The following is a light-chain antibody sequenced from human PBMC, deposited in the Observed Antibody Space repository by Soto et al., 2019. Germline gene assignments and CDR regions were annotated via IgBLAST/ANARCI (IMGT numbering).Light chain of an antibody. CDR3: QQYGSSQYT. CDR2: GAS. J-gene: IGKJ2*01. Sequence: EIVLTQSPGTLSLSPGERATLSCRASQSVNNNYLAWYQQKPGQAPRLLIYGASSRATGIPDRFSGSGSGTDFTLTISRLEPEDFAVYHCQQYGSSQYTFGQGTKLEIK. V-gene: IGKV3-20*01. CDR1: QSVNNNY.